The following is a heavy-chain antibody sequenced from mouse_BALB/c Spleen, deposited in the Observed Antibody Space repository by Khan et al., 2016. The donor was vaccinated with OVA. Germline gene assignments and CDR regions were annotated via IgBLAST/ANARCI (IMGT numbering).Heavy chain of an antibody. CDR1: GYTFTSYT. CDR3: VRDGAYHRNDGWFAY. V-gene: IGHV1-4*01. D-gene: IGHD2-14*01. J-gene: IGHJ3*01. Sequence: QVQLQQSGAELARPGASVKMSCKASGYTFTSYTIHWIKLRPGQGLEWIGFINPNNGYTNYNQKFKDKATLTADKSSTTVYMQLSSLTSDDSAVYNCVRDGAYHRNDGWFAYWGQGTLVTVSA. CDR2: INPNNGYT.